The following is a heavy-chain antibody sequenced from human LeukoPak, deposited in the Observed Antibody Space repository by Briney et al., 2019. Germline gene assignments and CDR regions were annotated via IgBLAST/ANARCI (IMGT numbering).Heavy chain of an antibody. Sequence: SETLSLTCAVSGGSISSSKWWSWVRQPPGKGLEWIGEIYHSGSTNYNPSLKSRVTISVDKSKNQFSLKLSSVTAADTAVYYCARVDITMVRGVTLYYFDYWGQGTLVTVSS. CDR1: GGSISSSKW. V-gene: IGHV4-4*02. CDR3: ARVDITMVRGVTLYYFDY. CDR2: IYHSGST. D-gene: IGHD3-10*01. J-gene: IGHJ4*02.